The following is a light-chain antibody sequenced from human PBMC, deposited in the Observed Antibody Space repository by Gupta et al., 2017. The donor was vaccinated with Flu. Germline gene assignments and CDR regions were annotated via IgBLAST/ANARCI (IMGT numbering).Light chain of an antibody. CDR3: AAWEDSRNGRYV. J-gene: IGLJ1*01. V-gene: IGLV1-44*01. CDR2: SNN. Sequence: QSVLPPPPSASGTPGPRVTISCSGSSSNIGSNTVNWYQQLPGTAPKLLIYSNNQRPSGGPDRFSGSKSGTSASLAITGLQAEEEADYYCAAWEDSRNGRYVFGTGTKFTVL. CDR1: SSNIGSNT.